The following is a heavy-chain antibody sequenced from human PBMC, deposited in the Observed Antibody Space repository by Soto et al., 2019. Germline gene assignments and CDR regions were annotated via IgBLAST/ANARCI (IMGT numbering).Heavy chain of an antibody. V-gene: IGHV3-23*01. CDR1: VFTFSSHA. D-gene: IGHD5-12*01. Sequence: GGSLRLSCAASVFTFSSHAMSWVRQAPGKGLEWVSTISSGGDNTYSADSVKGRFTISRDNSKNTLYLQMNSLRAEDTAVYYCAKELGSSIWVSPGYGDWDFDLWGRGTLVTVSS. CDR2: ISSGGDNT. CDR3: AKELGSSIWVSPGYGDWDFDL. J-gene: IGHJ2*01.